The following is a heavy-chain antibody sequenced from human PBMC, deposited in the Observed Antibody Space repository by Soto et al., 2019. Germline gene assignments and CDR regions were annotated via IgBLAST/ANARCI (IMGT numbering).Heavy chain of an antibody. D-gene: IGHD2-15*01. Sequence: GASVKDSCKASGYTFTTYGFSWVRQAPGQGLEWMGWISGFYGNTIYAQNLQGRVTLTTDTSTNTAYMELRSLRSDDTAVYYCARDSGYCSGGSCHYNWFDPWGQGTLVTVSS. CDR1: GYTFTTYG. CDR3: ARDSGYCSGGSCHYNWFDP. CDR2: ISGFYGNT. V-gene: IGHV1-18*01. J-gene: IGHJ5*02.